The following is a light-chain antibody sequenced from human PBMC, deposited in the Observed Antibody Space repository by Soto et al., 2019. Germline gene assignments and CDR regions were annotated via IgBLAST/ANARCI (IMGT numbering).Light chain of an antibody. J-gene: IGKJ5*01. CDR1: RSLLYSFNNKNY. CDR2: WAS. CDR3: QQYYSSPVT. V-gene: IGKV4-1*01. Sequence: IVMTQSPDSLSVSLGERATINCKSSRSLLYSFNNKNYLAWYQQKPGQPPKLFIYWASTRESGVPDRFSGSGSGTDFTLTISSLQVEDVALYYCQQYYSSPVTFGQGTRLEIK.